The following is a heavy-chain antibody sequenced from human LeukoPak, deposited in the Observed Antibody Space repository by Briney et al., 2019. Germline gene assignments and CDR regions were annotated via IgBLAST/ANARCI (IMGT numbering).Heavy chain of an antibody. Sequence: GGSLRLSCAASGFTSSAMHWVRQAPGKGLEWVAVISYDGNNKYYADSMKGRFTISRDNSKNTLYLQMDSLRAEDSAVYYCARALFDSSGYYSFDYWGQGALVSVSS. V-gene: IGHV3-30-3*01. D-gene: IGHD3-22*01. J-gene: IGHJ4*02. CDR2: ISYDGNNK. CDR3: ARALFDSSGYYSFDY. CDR1: GFTSSA.